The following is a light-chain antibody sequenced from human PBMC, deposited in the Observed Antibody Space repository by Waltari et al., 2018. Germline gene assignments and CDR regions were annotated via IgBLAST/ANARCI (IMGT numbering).Light chain of an antibody. CDR3: ISYPTSSAPGV. V-gene: IGLV2-14*01. CDR1: DSDVGAYDF. CDR2: EVS. Sequence: QSALTQPASVSGSPGQSITISCSGTDSDVGAYDFVSWYQQHPGKAPHLIIYEVSNRPSGISNRFSASKSGNTASLTISVLQAEDESDYYCISYPTSSAPGVFGTGTRVTVL. J-gene: IGLJ1*01.